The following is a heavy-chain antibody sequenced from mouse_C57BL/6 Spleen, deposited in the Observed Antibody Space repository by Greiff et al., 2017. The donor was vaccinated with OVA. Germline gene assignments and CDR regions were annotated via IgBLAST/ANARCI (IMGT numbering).Heavy chain of an antibody. V-gene: IGHV1-53*01. D-gene: IGHD1-1*01. CDR1: GYTFTSYW. Sequence: QVQLQQPGTELVKPGASVKLSCKASGYTFTSYWMHWVKQRPGQGLEWIGNINPSNGGTNYNEKFKSKATLTVDKSYSTAYMQLSSLTSEDSAIYYCARMGYGSTIDYWGQGTTLTVSS. J-gene: IGHJ2*01. CDR2: INPSNGGT. CDR3: ARMGYGSTIDY.